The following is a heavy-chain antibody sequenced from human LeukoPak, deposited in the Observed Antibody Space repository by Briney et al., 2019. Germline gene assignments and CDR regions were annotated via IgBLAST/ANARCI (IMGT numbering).Heavy chain of an antibody. CDR2: MHYSGST. CDR1: GGSITKNGYY. CDR3: ASTVYYGFDY. J-gene: IGHJ4*02. V-gene: IGHV4-39*07. Sequence: PSETLSLTCSVSGGSITKNGYYWGWIRQSPETGLEWIGSMHYSGSTYYNPSLKSRVTISVDTSKNQFSLKLSSVTAADTAVYYCASTVYYGFDYWGQGTLVTVSS. D-gene: IGHD3-10*01.